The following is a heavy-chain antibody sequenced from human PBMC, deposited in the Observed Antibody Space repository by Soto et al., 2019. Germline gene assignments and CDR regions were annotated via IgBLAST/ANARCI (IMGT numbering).Heavy chain of an antibody. V-gene: IGHV1-69*01. Sequence: QVQLVQSGAEVKKPGSSVKVSCKASGGTFSSYAISWVRQAPGLGLEWMGGIIPIFGTANYAQKFQGRVTITADESTSTAYMELSSLRSEDTGVYYCARAPRYYDILTGYYKSDNWFDPWGQGNLVTVSS. J-gene: IGHJ5*02. CDR3: ARAPRYYDILTGYYKSDNWFDP. CDR2: IIPIFGTA. CDR1: GGTFSSYA. D-gene: IGHD3-9*01.